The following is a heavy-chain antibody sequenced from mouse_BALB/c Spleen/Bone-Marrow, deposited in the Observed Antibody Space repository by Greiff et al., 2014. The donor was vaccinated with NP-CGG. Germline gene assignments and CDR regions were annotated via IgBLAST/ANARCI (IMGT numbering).Heavy chain of an antibody. CDR1: GYTFTSFV. CDR2: INPYNDGT. Sequence: VQLQQSGPDLVKPGASVKMSCKASGYTFTSFVMHWVKQKPGQGLEWIGYINPYNDGTKYNEKFKDKATLSSDKSSSTAYMELSSLTSEDSAVYYCGRRESGTWLAYWGQGALVTVSA. CDR3: GRRESGTWLAY. J-gene: IGHJ3*01. D-gene: IGHD4-1*01. V-gene: IGHV1-14*01.